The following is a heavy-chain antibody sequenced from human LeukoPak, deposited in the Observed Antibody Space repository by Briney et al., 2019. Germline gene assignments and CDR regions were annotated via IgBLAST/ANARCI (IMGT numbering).Heavy chain of an antibody. CDR2: ISADGGTT. CDR3: ARGRGGPPFDY. V-gene: IGHV3-64*02. Sequence: PGGSLRLSCAASGFSFRGYGMHWVRQAPGKGLEYVSAISADGGTTYYADSVKDRFIISRDNSKNTLYLQMGSLRNEDMAVYCCARGRGGPPFDYWGQGALVTVSS. J-gene: IGHJ4*02. CDR1: GFSFRGYG.